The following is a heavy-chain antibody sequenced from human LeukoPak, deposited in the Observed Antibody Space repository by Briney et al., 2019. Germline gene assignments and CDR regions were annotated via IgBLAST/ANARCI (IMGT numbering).Heavy chain of an antibody. V-gene: IGHV3-30*03. D-gene: IGHD2-8*01. CDR2: ISYDGSNK. J-gene: IGHJ4*02. Sequence: GGSLRLSCAASGFTFSSYGMHWVRQAPGKGLEWVAVISYDGSNKYYADSVKGRFTISRDNSKNTLYLQMNSLRAEDTAVYYCTTGAMVFDCWGQGTLVTVSS. CDR1: GFTFSSYG. CDR3: TTGAMVFDC.